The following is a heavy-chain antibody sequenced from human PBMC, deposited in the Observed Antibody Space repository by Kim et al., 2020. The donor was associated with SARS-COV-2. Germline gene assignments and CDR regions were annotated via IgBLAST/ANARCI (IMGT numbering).Heavy chain of an antibody. Sequence: SETLSLTCTVSGGSISSYYWSWIRQRPGKGLEWIGYIYYSGSTNYNPSLKSRVTISVDTSKNQFSLKLSSVTAADTAVYYCARGVGGHDGYFDYWGQGTLVPVSS. CDR1: GGSISSYY. V-gene: IGHV4-59*13. CDR2: IYYSGST. D-gene: IGHD1-26*01. J-gene: IGHJ4*02. CDR3: ARGVGGHDGYFDY.